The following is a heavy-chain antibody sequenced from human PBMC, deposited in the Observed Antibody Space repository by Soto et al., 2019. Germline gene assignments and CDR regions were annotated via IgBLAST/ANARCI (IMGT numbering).Heavy chain of an antibody. D-gene: IGHD2-15*01. CDR2: ISSSSSYI. CDR3: ARGTLGYCSGGSCYSESWFDP. J-gene: IGHJ5*02. CDR1: GFTFSSYS. Sequence: EVQLVESGGGLVKPGGSLRLSCAASGFTFSSYSMNWVRQAPGKGLEWVSSISSSSSYIYYADSVKGRFTISRDNAKNSLYLQMNSLRAEDTAVYYCARGTLGYCSGGSCYSESWFDPWGQGTLVTVSS. V-gene: IGHV3-21*01.